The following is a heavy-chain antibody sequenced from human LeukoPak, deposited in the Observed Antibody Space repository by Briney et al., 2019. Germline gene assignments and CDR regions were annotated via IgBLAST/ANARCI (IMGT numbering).Heavy chain of an antibody. CDR1: GYSFTSYW. Sequence: GESLKISCQGSGYSFTSYWIGWVRQMPGKGLEWMGIIYPGDSDTRYSPSFQGQVTISADKSISTAYLQWSSLKASDTAMYYCARLGGYINRYYYGMDVWGQGTTVTVSS. D-gene: IGHD5-12*01. J-gene: IGHJ6*02. CDR3: ARLGGYINRYYYGMDV. CDR2: IYPGDSDT. V-gene: IGHV5-51*01.